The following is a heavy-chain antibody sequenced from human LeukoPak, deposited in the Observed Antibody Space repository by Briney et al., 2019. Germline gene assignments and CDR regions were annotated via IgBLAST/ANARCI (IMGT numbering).Heavy chain of an antibody. D-gene: IGHD5-18*01. J-gene: IGHJ6*03. V-gene: IGHV1-69*13. CDR3: ARGPPYIQLWSKTYYYYYMDV. CDR1: GDTSNIHA. CDR2: ISPIFGSA. Sequence: ASVKVSCKASGDTSNIHAVSWVRQVPGQGLDWLGRISPIFGSANYAQKFQGRVTITADEATSTVYMEVNSLTSDDTAVYYCARGPPYIQLWSKTYYYYYMDVWGKGTTVTVSS.